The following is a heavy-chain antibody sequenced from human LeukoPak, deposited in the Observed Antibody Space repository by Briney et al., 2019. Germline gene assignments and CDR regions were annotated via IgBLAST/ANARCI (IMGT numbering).Heavy chain of an antibody. D-gene: IGHD3-3*01. Sequence: TSETLSLTCTVSGGSISSGDYYWSWIRQPPGKGLEWMGYIYYSGSTYYNPSLKSRVTISVDTSKNQFSLKLSSVTAADTAVYYCATVSRITIFGVVTRNWFDPWGQGTLVTVSS. CDR2: IYYSGST. CDR3: ATVSRITIFGVVTRNWFDP. V-gene: IGHV4-30-4*08. J-gene: IGHJ5*02. CDR1: GGSISSGDYY.